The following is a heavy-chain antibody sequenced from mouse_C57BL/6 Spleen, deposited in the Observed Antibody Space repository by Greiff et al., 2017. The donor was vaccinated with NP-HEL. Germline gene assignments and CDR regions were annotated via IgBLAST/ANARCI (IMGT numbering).Heavy chain of an antibody. CDR2: IDTSDSYT. CDR1: GYTFTSYW. V-gene: IGHV1-69*01. Sequence: QVQLQQPGAELVMPGASVKLSCKASGYTFTSYWMHWVKQRPGQGLEWIGEIDTSDSYTNYNHQFKGKSTMTVDKSSSTAYLQLSSLTSEDSAVYYCATGSSGGDWGQGTTLTASS. CDR3: ATGSSGGD. D-gene: IGHD1-1*01. J-gene: IGHJ2*01.